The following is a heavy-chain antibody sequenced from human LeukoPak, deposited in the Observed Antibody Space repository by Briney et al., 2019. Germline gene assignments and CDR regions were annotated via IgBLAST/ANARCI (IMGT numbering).Heavy chain of an antibody. CDR3: AKERQSGDYFTSDY. CDR1: GFPFSSYT. V-gene: IGHV3-23*01. D-gene: IGHD4-17*01. CDR2: ISGSSPAT. J-gene: IGHJ4*02. Sequence: PGGSLRLSCAASGFPFSSYTLSWVRQAPGKGLEWVSAISGSSPATYYSGSVKGRFTISRDNSKNTLYLQMNSLRAEDTAICYCAKERQSGDYFTSDYWGPGTLVTVSS.